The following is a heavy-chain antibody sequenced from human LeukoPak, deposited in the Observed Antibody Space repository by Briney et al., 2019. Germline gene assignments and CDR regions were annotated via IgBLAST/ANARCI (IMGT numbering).Heavy chain of an antibody. CDR1: GGSISSGSYY. V-gene: IGHV4-61*02. CDR3: ARNYCSGGSCYAGYYYGMDV. Sequence: SETLSLTCTVSGGSISSGSYYWSWIRQPAGKGLEWIGRIYTSGSTNYNPSLKSRVTISVDTSKNQFSLKLSSVTAADTAVYYCARNYCSGGSCYAGYYYGMDVWGQGTTVTVSS. D-gene: IGHD2-15*01. J-gene: IGHJ6*02. CDR2: IYTSGST.